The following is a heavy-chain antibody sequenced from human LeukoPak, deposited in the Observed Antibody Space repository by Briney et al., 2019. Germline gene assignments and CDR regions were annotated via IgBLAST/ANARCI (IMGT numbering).Heavy chain of an antibody. Sequence: GGSLRLSCAASGFTVSSNFMAWVRQAPGKGLEWVSDLYSGGSTYYPDSVKGRFTISRDDSQNTLFLQMDSLRAEDTAVYYCARLCDSSGYGAFDIWGQGTMVTVSS. D-gene: IGHD3-22*01. V-gene: IGHV3-66*02. CDR2: LYSGGST. CDR3: ARLCDSSGYGAFDI. CDR1: GFTVSSNF. J-gene: IGHJ3*02.